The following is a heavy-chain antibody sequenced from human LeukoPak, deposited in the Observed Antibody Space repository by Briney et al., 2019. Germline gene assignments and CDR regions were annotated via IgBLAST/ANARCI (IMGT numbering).Heavy chain of an antibody. D-gene: IGHD1-7*01. CDR2: IYSGGST. CDR1: GFTVSSNY. V-gene: IGHV3-53*01. J-gene: IGHJ4*02. CDR3: ARATGTTNYFDY. Sequence: GGSLRLSCAASGFTVSSNYMSWVRQAPGKGLEWVSVIYSGGSTYYADSVKGRFTISRDNSKSTLNLQMNSLRAEDTAVYYCARATGTTNYFDYWGQGTLVTVSS.